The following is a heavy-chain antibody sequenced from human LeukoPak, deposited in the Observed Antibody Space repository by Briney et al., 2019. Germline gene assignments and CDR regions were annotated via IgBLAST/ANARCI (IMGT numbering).Heavy chain of an antibody. CDR2: IIPIFCTA. V-gene: IGHV1-69*06. D-gene: IGHD6-13*01. CDR1: GGTFSSYA. J-gene: IGHJ5*02. CDR3: ARGRPTTSIAAAGVNWFDP. Sequence: SVKVSCKAPGGTFSSYAISWVRQAPGQGLELMGGIIPIFCTANYAQKFQGRVTITADKSTSTAYMELSSLRSEDTAVYYCARGRPTTSIAAAGVNWFDPWGQGTLVTVSS.